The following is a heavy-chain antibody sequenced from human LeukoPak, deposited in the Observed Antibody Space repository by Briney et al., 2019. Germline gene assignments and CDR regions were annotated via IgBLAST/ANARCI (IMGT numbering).Heavy chain of an antibody. D-gene: IGHD3-9*01. CDR1: GRSFSGYY. CDR2: INHSGST. J-gene: IGHJ5*02. Sequence: PSETLSLTCAVYGRSFSGYYWSWIRQPPGKGLEWIGEINHSGSTNYNPSLKSRVTISVDTSKNQFSLKLSSVTAADTAVYYCARGEMYYDIFTGYYRGWFDPWGQGTLVTVSS. V-gene: IGHV4-34*01. CDR3: ARGEMYYDIFTGYYRGWFDP.